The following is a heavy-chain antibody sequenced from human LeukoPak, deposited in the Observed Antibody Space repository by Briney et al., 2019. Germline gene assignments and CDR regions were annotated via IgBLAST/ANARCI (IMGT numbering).Heavy chain of an antibody. V-gene: IGHV3-7*01. D-gene: IGHD1-20*01. CDR1: GFTFSSYS. CDR2: IKQDGSEK. Sequence: PGGSLRLSCAASGFTFSSYSMNWVRQAPGKGLEWVANIKQDGSEKYYVDSVKGRFTISRDNAKNSLYLKMNSLRAEDTAMYSCARDRAIITFWGQGTLVTVSS. CDR3: ARDRAIITF. J-gene: IGHJ4*02.